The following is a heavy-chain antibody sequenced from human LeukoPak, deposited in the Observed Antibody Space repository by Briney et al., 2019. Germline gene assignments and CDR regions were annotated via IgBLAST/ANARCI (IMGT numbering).Heavy chain of an antibody. J-gene: IGHJ5*02. V-gene: IGHV3-30*02. CDR3: ATDNNVNPNWFDP. CDR1: GFSFSSCA. CDR2: IVNVGSDK. Sequence: QAGGSLRLSCAASGFSFSSCAMHWVRQAPGKGLDWVAFIVNVGSDKYYADSVKGRFTISRDNSKNTLYLQMNSLRAEDTAVYYCATDNNVNPNWFDPWGQGTLVTVYS. D-gene: IGHD1-14*01.